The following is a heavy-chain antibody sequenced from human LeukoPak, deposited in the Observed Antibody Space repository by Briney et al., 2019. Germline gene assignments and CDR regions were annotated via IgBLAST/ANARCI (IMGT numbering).Heavy chain of an antibody. Sequence: ASVKVSCKASGYTFTSYGISWVRQAPGQGLEWMGWISAYNGNTNYAQKLQGRVTMTEDTSTDTAYMELSSLRSEDTAVYYCATGASSWTNFDYWGQGTLVTVSS. CDR1: GYTFTSYG. CDR3: ATGASSWTNFDY. J-gene: IGHJ4*02. V-gene: IGHV1-18*01. D-gene: IGHD6-13*01. CDR2: ISAYNGNT.